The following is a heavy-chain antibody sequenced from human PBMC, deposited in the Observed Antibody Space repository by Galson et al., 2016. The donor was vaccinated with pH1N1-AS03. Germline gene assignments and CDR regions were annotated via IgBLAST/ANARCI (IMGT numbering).Heavy chain of an antibody. J-gene: IGHJ4*02. CDR3: AITAVADLEFDY. D-gene: IGHD6-19*01. CDR1: GGTFSSYA. V-gene: IGHV1-69*06. Sequence: SVKVSCKASGGTFSSYAFSWVRQAPGQGLEWMGGVIPIFGTTNYAQKFQGRVTITADKSTSTAYMELRSLRSDDTAVYYCAITAVADLEFDYWGQGTLVTVSS. CDR2: VIPIFGTT.